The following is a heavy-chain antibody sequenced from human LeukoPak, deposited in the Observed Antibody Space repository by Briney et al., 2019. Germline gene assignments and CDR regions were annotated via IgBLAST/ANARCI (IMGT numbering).Heavy chain of an antibody. Sequence: GGSPRLSCAASGFTFKRYAMHWVRQAPGMGLEWVTIMSYDGNFTYYSDSVKGRFTISRDNSNDTLYLQMNSLRADDTAIYYCAGGRSVYGSGSYSDYWGQGTLVTVSS. CDR2: MSYDGNFT. V-gene: IGHV3-30*04. CDR3: AGGRSVYGSGSYSDY. CDR1: GFTFKRYA. D-gene: IGHD3-10*01. J-gene: IGHJ4*02.